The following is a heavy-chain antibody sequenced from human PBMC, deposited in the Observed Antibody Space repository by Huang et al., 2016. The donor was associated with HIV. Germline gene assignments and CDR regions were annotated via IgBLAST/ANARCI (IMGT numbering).Heavy chain of an antibody. J-gene: IGHJ4*02. V-gene: IGHV4-39*01. D-gene: IGHD3-10*01. CDR1: GGSISSSSYY. CDR3: ARHERWAMVRGVPQWGFDY. CDR2: IYDVGST. Sequence: QLQLQESGPGLVKPSETLSLTCTVSGGSISSSSYYWGWIRQPPGKGLEWIGTIYDVGSTYDHPAPKGRVTISVDTSKNQFSLKLSSVTAADTAVYYCARHERWAMVRGVPQWGFDYWGQGTLVTVSS.